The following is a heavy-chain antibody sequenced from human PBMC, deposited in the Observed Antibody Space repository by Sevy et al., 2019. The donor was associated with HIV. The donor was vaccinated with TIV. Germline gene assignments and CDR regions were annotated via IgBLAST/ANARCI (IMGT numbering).Heavy chain of an antibody. D-gene: IGHD7-27*01. CDR2: ISGLSNYI. Sequence: GGSLRLSCAASGFTFSSYRINWVRQAPGKGLEWVSSISGLSNYIFYSYSVKGRFTISRDNAKNSVYLQMNSLRAEDTAVYFCAKALINWDGLDVWGQGTTVTVSS. V-gene: IGHV3-21*01. CDR3: AKALINWDGLDV. J-gene: IGHJ6*02. CDR1: GFTFSSYR.